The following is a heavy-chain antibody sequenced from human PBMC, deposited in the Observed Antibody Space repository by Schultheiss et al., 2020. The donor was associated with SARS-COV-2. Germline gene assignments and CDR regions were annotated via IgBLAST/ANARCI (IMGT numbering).Heavy chain of an antibody. CDR3: AKDLPVKWLGLDS. CDR1: GFTFSDNA. CDR2: IGGGRGDR. J-gene: IGHJ4*02. V-gene: IGHV3-23*01. Sequence: GGSLRLSCAASGFTFSDNAMSWVRQAPGKGLEWVSGIGGGRGDRYYADSVRGRFTISRDNYRDTGYLQMNSLNAGDTAVYYCAKDLPVKWLGLDSWGRGTLVTVSS. D-gene: IGHD5-12*01.